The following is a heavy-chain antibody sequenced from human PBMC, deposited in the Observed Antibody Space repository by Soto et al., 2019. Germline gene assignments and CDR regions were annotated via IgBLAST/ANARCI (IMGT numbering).Heavy chain of an antibody. CDR1: GDSISSNGYY. CDR2: INYRGNT. D-gene: IGHD1-26*01. Sequence: VQLQESGPGLVKPSQTLSLTCTVSGDSISSNGYYWSWIRQHPEKGLEWIGYINYRGNTYYSSSLKSRVTISGDPSKNQFSLNLRSATAADTAVYYCASGTGAPDGYWGKGTLVTVSS. CDR3: ASGTGAPDGY. J-gene: IGHJ4*02. V-gene: IGHV4-31*03.